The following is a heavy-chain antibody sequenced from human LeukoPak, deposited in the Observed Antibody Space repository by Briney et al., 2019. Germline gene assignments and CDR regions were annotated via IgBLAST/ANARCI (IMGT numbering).Heavy chain of an antibody. D-gene: IGHD5-12*01. J-gene: IGHJ4*02. V-gene: IGHV3-21*01. CDR3: ARSYSGYDHNFDY. Sequence: GGSLRLSCAASGFTFSSYSMNWVRQAPGKGLEWVSSISSSSSYIYYADSVKGRFTISRDNAKNTLYLQMNSLRAEDTAVYYCARSYSGYDHNFDYWGQGTLVTVSS. CDR1: GFTFSSYS. CDR2: ISSSSSYI.